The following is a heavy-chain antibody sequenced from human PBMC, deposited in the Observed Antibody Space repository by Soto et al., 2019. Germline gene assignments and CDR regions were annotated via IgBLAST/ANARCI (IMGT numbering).Heavy chain of an antibody. CDR2: ISGGGDAT. J-gene: IGHJ4*02. Sequence: EVQLLESGGGLVQPGGSLTLSCADSAFTFGNYAVSWVRQAPGKGLEWVSVISGGGDATYYPDSVKGRFTTSRDNSKNTVYLQMNSLRAEDTAVYYCAKKSLGSITLPALYYFDYWGQGTLVTVSS. V-gene: IGHV3-23*01. CDR3: AKKSLGSITLPALYYFDY. D-gene: IGHD7-27*01. CDR1: AFTFGNYA.